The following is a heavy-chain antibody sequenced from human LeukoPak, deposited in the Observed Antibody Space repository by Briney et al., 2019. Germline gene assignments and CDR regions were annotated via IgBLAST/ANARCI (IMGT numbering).Heavy chain of an antibody. CDR1: GGSISSYY. CDR2: FYYPGDT. CDR3: ARSDSAMGYLTDY. Sequence: QPSETLSLTCTVSGGSISSYYTSWIRPPPGKGLEWIGFFYYPGDTNYNTSLESRVSMSVDTSKNQFSLKLTSVTGADTAVDYCARSDSAMGYLTDYWGQGTLVTVSS. V-gene: IGHV4-59*01. J-gene: IGHJ4*02. D-gene: IGHD5-18*01.